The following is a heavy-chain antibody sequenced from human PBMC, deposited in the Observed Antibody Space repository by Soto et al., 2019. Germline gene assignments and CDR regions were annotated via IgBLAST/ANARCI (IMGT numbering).Heavy chain of an antibody. CDR1: GYSFTSYW. Sequence: GESLKISCKGSGYSFTSYWISWVRQMPGKGLEWMGRIDPSDSYTNYSPSFQGHVTISADKSISTAYLQWSSLKASDTAMYYCARSLYSSFYYYYGMDVWGQGTTVTSP. J-gene: IGHJ6*02. CDR2: IDPSDSYT. CDR3: ARSLYSSFYYYYGMDV. V-gene: IGHV5-10-1*01. D-gene: IGHD6-6*01.